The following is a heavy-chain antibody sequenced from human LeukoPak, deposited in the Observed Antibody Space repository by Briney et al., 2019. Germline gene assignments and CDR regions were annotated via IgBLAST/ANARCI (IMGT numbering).Heavy chain of an antibody. CDR1: GGSISSGGYS. CDR2: IYHSGST. Sequence: SETLSLTCAVSGGSISSGGYSWSWIRQPPGKGLEWIGYIYHSGSTYYNPSLKSRVTISVDTSKNQFSLKLSSVTAADTAVYYCARHYNWFDPWGQGTLVTVSS. J-gene: IGHJ5*02. V-gene: IGHV4-30-2*01. CDR3: ARHYNWFDP.